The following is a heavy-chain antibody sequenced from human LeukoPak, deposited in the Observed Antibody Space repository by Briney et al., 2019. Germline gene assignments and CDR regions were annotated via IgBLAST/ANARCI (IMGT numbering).Heavy chain of an antibody. CDR1: GGSIGSRSYY. V-gene: IGHV4-61*02. Sequence: SQTLSLTCTVSGGSIGSRSYYWSWTRQPAGKGLEWIGRIYTSGSTNYNPSLKSRVTISVDTSKNQFSLKLSSVTAADTAVYYCASHQSGGSSDDYWGQGTLVTVSS. CDR2: IYTSGST. J-gene: IGHJ4*02. CDR3: ASHQSGGSSDDY. D-gene: IGHD6-13*01.